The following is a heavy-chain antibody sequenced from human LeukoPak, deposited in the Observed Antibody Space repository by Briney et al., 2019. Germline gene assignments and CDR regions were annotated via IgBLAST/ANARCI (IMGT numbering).Heavy chain of an antibody. Sequence: EASVKVSCKASGGTFSSYAISWVRQAPGQGLEWMGRIIPILGVANYAQKFQGRVTITADKSTSTAYMELSSLRSEDTAVYYCARARYSSIAVAGQAPYFDYWGQGTLVTVSS. D-gene: IGHD6-19*01. V-gene: IGHV1-69*04. J-gene: IGHJ4*02. CDR2: IIPILGVA. CDR1: GGTFSSYA. CDR3: ARARYSSIAVAGQAPYFDY.